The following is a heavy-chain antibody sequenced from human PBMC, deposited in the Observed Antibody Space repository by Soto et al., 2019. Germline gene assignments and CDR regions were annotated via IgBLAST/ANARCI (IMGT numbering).Heavy chain of an antibody. CDR2: ISTAGSS. V-gene: IGHV3-74*01. J-gene: IGHJ1*01. CDR1: GFTFSSYW. CDR3: ARVPNKSPKN. Sequence: EVQLVESGGGLVQPGGSLRLSCVASGFTFSSYWMHWVRQSPGKGLVWVSSISTAGSSIYADPVKGRFTISRHNAKNTMYLQMNRRRAEDKAVYYCARVPNKSPKNWGQGTLVIVS.